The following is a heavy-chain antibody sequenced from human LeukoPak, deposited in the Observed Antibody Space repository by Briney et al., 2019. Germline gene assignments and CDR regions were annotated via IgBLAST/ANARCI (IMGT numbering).Heavy chain of an antibody. J-gene: IGHJ1*01. CDR1: GFNITNYW. CDR2: VNSDGSGT. Sequence: GGSLRLSCTASGFNITNYWMHWIRQVLGKGLLWVARVNSDGSGTTYADSVKGRFTISRDNAKNTLSLHMNNLRDEDTAMYYCTRISGIAVTWGQGTLVVVSP. D-gene: IGHD4-17*01. V-gene: IGHV3-74*01. CDR3: TRISGIAVT.